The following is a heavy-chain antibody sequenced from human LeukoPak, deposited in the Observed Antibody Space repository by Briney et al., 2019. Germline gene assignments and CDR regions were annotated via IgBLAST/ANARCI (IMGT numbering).Heavy chain of an antibody. V-gene: IGHV3-74*01. CDR3: ARGRYGDYH. Sequence: GGSLRLSCAASGFTFTNYWMFWVRQAPGKGLVWVSGINPDGSTTTYADSVKGRFTISRENAKGTLYLHMNILRVEDTAVYYCARGRYGDYHWGQGILVTVSS. CDR1: GFTFTNYW. J-gene: IGHJ4*02. D-gene: IGHD4-17*01. CDR2: INPDGSTT.